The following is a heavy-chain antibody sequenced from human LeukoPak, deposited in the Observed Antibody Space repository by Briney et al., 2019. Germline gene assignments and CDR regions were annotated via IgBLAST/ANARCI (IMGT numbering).Heavy chain of an antibody. D-gene: IGHD4-23*01. CDR3: ARDRRMTTVVTPFGY. CDR1: GFTFSNYG. V-gene: IGHV3-33*01. J-gene: IGHJ4*02. Sequence: GGSLRLSCAASGFTFSNYGMHWVRQAPGKGLEWVAVIWYDGSNKYYADSVKGRFTISRDNSKNTLYLQMNSLRAEDTAVYYCARDRRMTTVVTPFGYWGQGTLVTVSS. CDR2: IWYDGSNK.